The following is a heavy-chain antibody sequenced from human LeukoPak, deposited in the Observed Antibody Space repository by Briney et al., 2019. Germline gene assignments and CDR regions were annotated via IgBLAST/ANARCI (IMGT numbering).Heavy chain of an antibody. CDR1: GFTFSSYA. D-gene: IGHD3-3*01. J-gene: IGHJ4*02. Sequence: GGSLRLSCAASGFTFSSYAMSWVRQAPGKGLEWVSAISGSGGSTYYADSVKGRFTISRDNSKNTLYLQMNSLRAEDTAVYYCAKACFEDRLRYYDFWSGYYDSYYFDYWGQGTLVTVSS. CDR3: AKACFEDRLRYYDFWSGYYDSYYFDY. CDR2: ISGSGGST. V-gene: IGHV3-23*01.